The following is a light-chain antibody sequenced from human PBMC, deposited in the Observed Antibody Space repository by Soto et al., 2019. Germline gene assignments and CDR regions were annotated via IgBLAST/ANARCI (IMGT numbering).Light chain of an antibody. CDR3: QQYGSSPPLT. CDR1: QSVSSSY. J-gene: IGKJ4*01. CDR2: GAS. Sequence: EIVLTQSPDTLSLSPGERATLSCRASQSVSSSYLAWYQQKVGQAPRLLIYGASSRATGIPDRFSGSGSETDFTLTICRLEPEDFAVYYCQQYGSSPPLTFGGGTKVDIK. V-gene: IGKV3-20*01.